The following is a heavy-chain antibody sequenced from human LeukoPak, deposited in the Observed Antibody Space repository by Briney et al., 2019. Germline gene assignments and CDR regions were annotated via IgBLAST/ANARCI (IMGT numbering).Heavy chain of an antibody. D-gene: IGHD3-16*01. J-gene: IGHJ6*02. CDR1: GFTVSSNY. V-gene: IGHV3-53*01. CDR3: ARDLGDLTYGMDV. Sequence: GGSLRLSCAASGFTVSSNYMSWVRQAPGKGLEWVSVIYSGGSTYYADSVKGRFTISRDNSKNTLYLQMNSLRAEDTAVYYCARDLGDLTYGMDVWGQGTTVTVSS. CDR2: IYSGGST.